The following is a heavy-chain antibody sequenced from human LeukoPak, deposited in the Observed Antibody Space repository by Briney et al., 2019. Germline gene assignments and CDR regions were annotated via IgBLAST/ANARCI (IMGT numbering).Heavy chain of an antibody. Sequence: SETLSLTCTVSGGSISSSSYYWGWIRHPPGKGLEWIGSIYYSGSTYYNPSLKSRVTISVDTSKNQFSLKLSSVTAADTAVYYCARVGDYYDSSGYLRQRTEDYYYYYYMDVWGKGTTVTVSS. D-gene: IGHD3-22*01. J-gene: IGHJ6*03. CDR2: IYYSGST. V-gene: IGHV4-39*07. CDR3: ARVGDYYDSSGYLRQRTEDYYYYYYMDV. CDR1: GGSISSSSYY.